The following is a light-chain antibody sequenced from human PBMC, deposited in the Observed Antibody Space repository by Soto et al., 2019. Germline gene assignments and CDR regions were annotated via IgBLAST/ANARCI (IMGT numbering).Light chain of an antibody. J-gene: IGKJ5*01. CDR3: QQYGSSLIT. V-gene: IGKV3-20*01. CDR2: DAS. CDR1: QSVSSY. Sequence: EIVCAYSSGTLSFSPVERATLSCRASQSVSSYLAWYQQKPGQAPRLLIYDASSRATGIPDRFSGSGSGTDFTLTISRLEPEDFAMYYCQQYGSSLITFGQGTRLEIK.